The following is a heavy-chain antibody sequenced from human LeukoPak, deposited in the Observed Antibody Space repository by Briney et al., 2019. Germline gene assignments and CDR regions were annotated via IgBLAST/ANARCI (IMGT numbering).Heavy chain of an antibody. Sequence: GGSLRLSCAASGFTFSSYSVNWVRQAPGKGLEWVSSISTSRSYIYYADPVKGRVTPSRDNAKNSRYLQMNVLRAEETAVYYCARDLSSCSNYFDYWGQGTLVTVSS. J-gene: IGHJ4*02. CDR1: GFTFSSYS. CDR3: ARDLSSCSNYFDY. D-gene: IGHD3-22*01. CDR2: ISTSRSYI. V-gene: IGHV3-21*01.